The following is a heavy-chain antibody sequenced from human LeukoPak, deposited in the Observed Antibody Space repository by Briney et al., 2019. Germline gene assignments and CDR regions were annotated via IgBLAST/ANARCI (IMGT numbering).Heavy chain of an antibody. J-gene: IGHJ4*02. D-gene: IGHD6-13*01. Sequence: KPSETLSLTCTVSGGSISSYYWSWIRQPPGKGLEWIGYIYYSGSTNYNPSLKTRVTISIDEPKNQFSLKLSSVTAADTAVYFCARSGWGSSWYYFDSWGQGTLVTVSS. CDR3: ARSGWGSSWYYFDS. CDR1: GGSISSYY. CDR2: IYYSGST. V-gene: IGHV4-59*12.